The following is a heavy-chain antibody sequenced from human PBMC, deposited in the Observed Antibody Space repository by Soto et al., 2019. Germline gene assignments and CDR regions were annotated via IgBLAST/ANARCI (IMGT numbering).Heavy chain of an antibody. J-gene: IGHJ6*01. V-gene: IGHV5-51*01. Sequence: GASLKISCKGSGYSFTSYWIGWVRQMPGKGLEWMGIIYPGDSDTRYSPSFQGQVTISADKSISTAYLQWSSLKASDTAMYYCARNAARDIVVVPAGPKYYYYGRDGWRKG. CDR2: IYPGDSDT. CDR3: ARNAARDIVVVPAGPKYYYYGRDG. D-gene: IGHD2-2*01. CDR1: GYSFTSYW.